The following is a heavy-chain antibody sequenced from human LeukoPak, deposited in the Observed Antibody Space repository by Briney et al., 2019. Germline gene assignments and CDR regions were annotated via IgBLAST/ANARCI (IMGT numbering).Heavy chain of an antibody. J-gene: IGHJ3*02. CDR2: IGGSGSPT. D-gene: IGHD2-15*01. Sequence: PGGSLRLSCVVSGFNFGSHEMSWVRQAPGKGLEWVSYIGGSGSPTHYADSVKGRFTVSRDNAKNSLYLQLNNLRADDTAVYYCAREIIPTPDTFDIWGQGTVVTVSS. CDR1: GFNFGSHE. CDR3: AREIIPTPDTFDI. V-gene: IGHV3-48*03.